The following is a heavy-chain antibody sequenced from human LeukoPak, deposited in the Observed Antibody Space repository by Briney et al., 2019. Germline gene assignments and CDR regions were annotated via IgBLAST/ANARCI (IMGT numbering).Heavy chain of an antibody. CDR1: GFTFDDYA. Sequence: GGSLRLSCAASGFTFDDYAMHWVRQAPGKGLGWVSGISWNSGSIGYADSVKGRFTISRDNAKNSLYLQMNSLRAEDTALYYCAKGNYYDSSGAVDYWGQGTLVTVSS. D-gene: IGHD3-22*01. J-gene: IGHJ4*02. CDR3: AKGNYYDSSGAVDY. CDR2: ISWNSGSI. V-gene: IGHV3-9*01.